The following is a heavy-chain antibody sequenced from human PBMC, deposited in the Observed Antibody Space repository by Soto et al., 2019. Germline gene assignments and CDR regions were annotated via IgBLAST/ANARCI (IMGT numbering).Heavy chain of an antibody. Sequence: GGSLRLSCAASGFAFSDFGMHWVRQAPAKGLEWVAVIWHDGKNKDYADYAKGRFTISRDNSRNILYLEMNSLRVEDTAVYYCARDGARIVYHHDVSGYYGTTFWGQGIPVTVSS. CDR2: IWHDGKNK. J-gene: IGHJ4*02. CDR3: ARDGARIVYHHDVSGYYGTTF. CDR1: GFAFSDFG. D-gene: IGHD3-22*01. V-gene: IGHV3-33*01.